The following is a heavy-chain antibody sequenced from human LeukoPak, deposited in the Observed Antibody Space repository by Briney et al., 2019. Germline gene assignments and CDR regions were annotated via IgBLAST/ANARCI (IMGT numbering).Heavy chain of an antibody. CDR2: ISSSSSTI. Sequence: GGSLRLSCAASGFTFSSYTMNWVRQAPGKGLEWVSYISSSSSTIYYADSVKGRFTISRDNSKNTLYLQMNSLRAEDTAVYYCAKSKDFYYYGSGSYLTGLDYWGQGTLVTVSS. CDR1: GFTFSSYT. V-gene: IGHV3-48*01. D-gene: IGHD3-10*01. J-gene: IGHJ4*02. CDR3: AKSKDFYYYGSGSYLTGLDY.